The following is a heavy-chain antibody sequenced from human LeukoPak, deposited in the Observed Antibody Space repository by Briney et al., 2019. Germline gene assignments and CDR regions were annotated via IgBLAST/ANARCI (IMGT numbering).Heavy chain of an antibody. D-gene: IGHD6-25*01. CDR2: ISYDGSNK. V-gene: IGHV3-30-3*01. CDR3: ARDRQRTLGASDI. Sequence: GGSLRLSCAASGFTFSSYAMHWVRQAPGKGLEWVAVISYDGSNKYYADSVKGRFTISRDNSKHTLYLQVNSLRAEDTAVYYCARDRQRTLGASDIWGQGTMVTVSS. CDR1: GFTFSSYA. J-gene: IGHJ3*02.